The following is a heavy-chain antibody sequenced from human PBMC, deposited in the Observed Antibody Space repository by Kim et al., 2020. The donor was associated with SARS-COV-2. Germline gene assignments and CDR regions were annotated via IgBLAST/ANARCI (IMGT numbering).Heavy chain of an antibody. V-gene: IGHV1-46*01. D-gene: IGHD6-13*01. CDR2: INPSGGST. J-gene: IGHJ4*02. CDR3: ARDKVSAAAGTRGPWMDVHFLFDY. CDR1: GYTFTSYY. Sequence: ASVKVSCKASGYTFTSYYMHWVRQAPGQGLEWMGIINPSGGSTSYAQKFQGRVTMTRDTSTSTVYMELSSLRSEDTAVYYCARDKVSAAAGTRGPWMDVHFLFDYWGQGTLVTVSS.